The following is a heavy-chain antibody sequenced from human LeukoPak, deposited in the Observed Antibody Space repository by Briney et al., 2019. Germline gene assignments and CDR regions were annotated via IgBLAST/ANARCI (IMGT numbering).Heavy chain of an antibody. CDR3: ARDNGNKYYFDY. Sequence: PGGSLRLSCAASGFMFSDYFMSWIRQAPGQELELISYISSNSKYTKYADSVKGRFTISRDNAKKSLYLQMNSLRAEDTAVYYCARDNGNKYYFDYWGQGTLVTVSS. V-gene: IGHV3-11*05. D-gene: IGHD2-8*01. CDR2: ISSNSKYT. J-gene: IGHJ4*02. CDR1: GFMFSDYF.